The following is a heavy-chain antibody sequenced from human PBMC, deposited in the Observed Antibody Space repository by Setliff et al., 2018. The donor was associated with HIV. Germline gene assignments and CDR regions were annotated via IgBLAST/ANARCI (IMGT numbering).Heavy chain of an antibody. CDR1: GYTFTAYY. V-gene: IGHV1-2*06. CDR3: ARDPLDGDGPFDY. D-gene: IGHD7-27*01. Sequence: GASVKVSCKASGYTFTAYYIHWVRQAPGQGLEWMGRINPNSGGTNYAQKFQGRVTMTRDTSISTAYMELSRLRSEDTAVYYCARDPLDGDGPFDYWGQGTLVTVSS. CDR2: INPNSGGT. J-gene: IGHJ4*02.